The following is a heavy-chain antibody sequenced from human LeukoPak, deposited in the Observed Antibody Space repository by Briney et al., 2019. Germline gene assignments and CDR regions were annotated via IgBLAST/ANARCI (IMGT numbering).Heavy chain of an antibody. CDR3: ARHNDYGDFPFDY. Sequence: SETLSLTCTVSGGSISSYYWIWMGQPPRKGLDGMAYISYSGTTNSTPPLKSRVSISVDTSKNQFSLKLSSVTAADTAVYYCARHNDYGDFPFDYWGQGTLVTVSS. D-gene: IGHD4-17*01. CDR1: GGSISSYY. V-gene: IGHV4-59*08. J-gene: IGHJ4*02. CDR2: ISYSGTT.